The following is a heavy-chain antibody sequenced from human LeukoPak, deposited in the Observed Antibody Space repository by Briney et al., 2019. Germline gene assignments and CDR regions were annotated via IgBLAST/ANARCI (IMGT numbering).Heavy chain of an antibody. CDR3: ARGFGQLHSNWFDP. Sequence: SQTLSLTCTVSGGSISSGDYYWSWIRQPPGKGLEWIGEINHSGSTNYNPSLKSRVTISVDTSKNQFSLKLSSVTAADTAVYYCARGFGQLHSNWFDPWGQGTLVTVSS. J-gene: IGHJ5*02. V-gene: IGHV4-61*08. CDR1: GGSISSGDYY. D-gene: IGHD2-2*01. CDR2: INHSGST.